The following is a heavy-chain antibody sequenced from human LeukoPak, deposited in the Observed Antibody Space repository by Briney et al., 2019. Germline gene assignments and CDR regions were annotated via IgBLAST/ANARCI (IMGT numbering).Heavy chain of an antibody. D-gene: IGHD6-13*01. Sequence: GGSLRLSCAASGFTFSSYAMSWVRQAPGKGLEWVSAISGSGGSTYYADSVKGRFTISRDNAKNSLYLQMNSLRAEDTAVYYCARDEASIAAAVNFDYWGQGTLVTVSS. CDR2: ISGSGGST. J-gene: IGHJ4*02. CDR3: ARDEASIAAAVNFDY. CDR1: GFTFSSYA. V-gene: IGHV3-23*01.